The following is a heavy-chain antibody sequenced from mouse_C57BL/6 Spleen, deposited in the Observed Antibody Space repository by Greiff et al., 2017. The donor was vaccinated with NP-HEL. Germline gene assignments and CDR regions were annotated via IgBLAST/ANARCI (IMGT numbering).Heavy chain of an antibody. V-gene: IGHV1-64*01. CDR2: IHPNSGST. J-gene: IGHJ2*01. Sequence: QVQLQQPGAELVKPGASVKLSCKASGYTFTSYWMHWVKQRPGQGLKWIGMIHPNSGSTNYNEKFKSKATLTVDKSSSTAYMQLSSLTSEDSAVYYCARPITTVVAYYFDYWGQGTTLTVSS. D-gene: IGHD1-1*01. CDR3: ARPITTVVAYYFDY. CDR1: GYTFTSYW.